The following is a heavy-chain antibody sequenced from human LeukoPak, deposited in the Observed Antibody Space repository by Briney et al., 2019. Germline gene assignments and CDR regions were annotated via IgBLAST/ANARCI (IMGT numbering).Heavy chain of an antibody. V-gene: IGHV5-51*01. CDR1: GYSFTSYW. CDR3: ARTGYTSGWYVGSFDY. Sequence: GESLKISCKGSGYSFTSYWIGWVRQMPGKGLEWMGIIYPGDSDSRYSPSFQGQVTISADKSISTAYLQWSSLKASDTAMYYCARTGYTSGWYVGSFDYWGQGTLVTVSS. J-gene: IGHJ4*02. CDR2: IYPGDSDS. D-gene: IGHD6-19*01.